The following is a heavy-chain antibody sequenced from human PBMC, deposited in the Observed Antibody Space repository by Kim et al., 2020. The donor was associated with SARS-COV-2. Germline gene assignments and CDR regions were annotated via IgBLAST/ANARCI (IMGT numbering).Heavy chain of an antibody. CDR1: GYTFTSYA. CDR3: ARESGTAVTIFGVVIIPVGGMDV. CDR2: INTNTGNP. J-gene: IGHJ6*02. V-gene: IGHV7-4-1*02. D-gene: IGHD3-3*01. Sequence: ASVKVSCKASGYTFTSYAMNWVRQAPGQGLEWMGWINTNTGNPTYAQGFTGRFVFSLDTSVSTAYLQISSLKAEDTAVYYCARESGTAVTIFGVVIIPVGGMDVWGHGTTVTVSS.